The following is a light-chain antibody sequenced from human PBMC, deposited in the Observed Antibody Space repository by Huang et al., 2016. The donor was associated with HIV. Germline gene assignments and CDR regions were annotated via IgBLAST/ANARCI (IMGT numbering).Light chain of an antibody. J-gene: IGKJ4*01. CDR2: GAS. V-gene: IGKV3-20*01. Sequence: EIVLTQSPGTLSLSPGERATLSCRASQSVSSTYLAWYQQKPGQAPRLLIYGASSRATGIPDRFSGSGSGTDFTLTISRLEPEDFALYYCQQCGDSPLTFGGGTKVEI. CDR1: QSVSSTY. CDR3: QQCGDSPLT.